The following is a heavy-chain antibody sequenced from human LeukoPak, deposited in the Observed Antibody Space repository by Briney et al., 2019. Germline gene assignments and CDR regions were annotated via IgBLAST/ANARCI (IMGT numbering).Heavy chain of an antibody. CDR3: TRDLPIFCGGDCWGLDY. CDR1: GFTFGDYA. V-gene: IGHV3-49*03. J-gene: IGHJ4*02. D-gene: IGHD2-21*02. Sequence: PGGSLRLSCTASGFTFGDYAMSWFRQAPGKGLEWVGFIRSKAYGGTTEYAASVKGRFTISRDDSKSIAYLQMNSLKTEDTAVYYCTRDLPIFCGGDCWGLDYWGQGTLVTVSS. CDR2: IRSKAYGGTT.